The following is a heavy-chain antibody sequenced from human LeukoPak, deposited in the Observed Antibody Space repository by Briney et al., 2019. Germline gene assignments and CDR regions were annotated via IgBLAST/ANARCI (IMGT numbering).Heavy chain of an antibody. D-gene: IGHD2-8*01. CDR2: IQYDGSNE. Sequence: GGSLRLSCTASGFTFSSYGMHWVRQAPGKGLEWVAYIQYDGSNEQFADSVKGRFSISRDSSKNILYLQVNSLRAEDTAVYYCAKDRCSNGIGCYYYYMDVWGKGTTVTISS. J-gene: IGHJ6*03. CDR3: AKDRCSNGIGCYYYYMDV. V-gene: IGHV3-30*02. CDR1: GFTFSSYG.